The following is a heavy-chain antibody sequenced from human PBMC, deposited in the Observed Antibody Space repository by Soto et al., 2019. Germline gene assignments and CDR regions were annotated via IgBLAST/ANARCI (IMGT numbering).Heavy chain of an antibody. D-gene: IGHD2-21*02. V-gene: IGHV3-23*01. CDR3: AKDDRTASRIDY. Sequence: EVQLLESGGGLVQPGGSLRLSCATSGLSFSLYSMGWVRQAPGKGLEWVSAISGGGRNIHYADSVKGRFTISRDNSKNTLSLQMNSLRAEDTALYYCAKDDRTASRIDYWGQGTLVTVSS. J-gene: IGHJ4*02. CDR1: GLSFSLYS. CDR2: ISGGGRNI.